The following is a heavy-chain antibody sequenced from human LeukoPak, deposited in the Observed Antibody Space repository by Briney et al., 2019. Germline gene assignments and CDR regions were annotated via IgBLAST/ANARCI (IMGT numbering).Heavy chain of an antibody. V-gene: IGHV3-23*01. CDR2: ISGSGGST. Sequence: GGSLRLSCAASGFTFSSYAMSWVRQAPGKGLEWVSAISGSGGSTYYADSVKGRFTIPRDNSKNTLYLQMNSLRAEDTAVYYCAMGYFDWSFDYWGQGTLVTVSS. J-gene: IGHJ4*02. D-gene: IGHD3-9*01. CDR1: GFTFSSYA. CDR3: AMGYFDWSFDY.